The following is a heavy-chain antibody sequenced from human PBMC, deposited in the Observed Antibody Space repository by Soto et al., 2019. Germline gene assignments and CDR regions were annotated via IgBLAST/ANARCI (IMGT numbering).Heavy chain of an antibody. D-gene: IGHD6-19*01. CDR1: GYTFTSYA. J-gene: IGHJ6*02. CDR3: AAQERIAVAGNQPNYYGMDV. V-gene: IGHV1-69*13. CDR2: IIPIFGTA. Sequence: SVKVSCKASGYTFTSYAMHWVRQAPGQGLEWMGGIIPIFGTANYAQKFQGRVTITADESTSTAYMELSSLRSEDTAVYYCAAQERIAVAGNQPNYYGMDVWGQGTTVTVSS.